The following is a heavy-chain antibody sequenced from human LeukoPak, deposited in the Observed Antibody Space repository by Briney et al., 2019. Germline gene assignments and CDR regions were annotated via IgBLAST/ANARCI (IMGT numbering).Heavy chain of an antibody. CDR3: AKGLTNLGDD. CDR1: GFTFSTYA. D-gene: IGHD3-9*01. V-gene: IGHV3-23*01. J-gene: IGHJ4*02. Sequence: GGSLRLSCAASGFTFSTYAMSWVRQAPGKGLEWVSGLSGSGSSAYYADAVKGRFTISRDNSKNTLYLQMNSLRPEDTAVYYCAKGLTNLGDDWGQGTLVTVSS. CDR2: LSGSGSSA.